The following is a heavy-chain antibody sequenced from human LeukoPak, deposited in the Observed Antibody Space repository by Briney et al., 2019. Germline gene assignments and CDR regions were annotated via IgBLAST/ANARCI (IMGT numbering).Heavy chain of an antibody. CDR2: IYSNGKE. D-gene: IGHD2-15*01. V-gene: IGHV3-53*01. Sequence: PGGSLRLSCSASGFSVDSNYTSWVRQAPGKGLEWVSVIYSNGKEYYAESAKGRFTISRDISKNSLDLQMNRLRGEDTAVYYCARESPTSGIDSWGQGTLVIVSS. CDR1: GFSVDSNY. CDR3: ARESPTSGIDS. J-gene: IGHJ5*01.